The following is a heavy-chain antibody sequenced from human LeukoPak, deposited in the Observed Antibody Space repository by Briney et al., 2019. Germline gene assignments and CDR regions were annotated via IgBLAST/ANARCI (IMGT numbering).Heavy chain of an antibody. CDR2: ISAYNGNT. CDR3: ARDSSRSSSLDGMDV. Sequence: ASVKVSCKASGYTFTSYGISWVRQAPGQGLEWMGWISAYNGNTNYAQKLQGRVTMTTDTSTSTAYMELRSLRSDDTAVYYCARDSSRSSSLDGMDVWGQGTTVTVSS. V-gene: IGHV1-18*01. CDR1: GYTFTSYG. D-gene: IGHD6-13*01. J-gene: IGHJ6*02.